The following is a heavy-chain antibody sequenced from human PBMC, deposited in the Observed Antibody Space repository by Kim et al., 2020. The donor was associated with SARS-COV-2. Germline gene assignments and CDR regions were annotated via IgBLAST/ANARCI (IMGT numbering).Heavy chain of an antibody. V-gene: IGHV3-30*07. Sequence: RFTISRDNSKNTLYLQMNSLRAEDTAVYYCARAGNYYGSGSYYNEYSFDYWGQGTLVTVSS. CDR3: ARAGNYYGSGSYYNEYSFDY. J-gene: IGHJ4*02. D-gene: IGHD3-10*01.